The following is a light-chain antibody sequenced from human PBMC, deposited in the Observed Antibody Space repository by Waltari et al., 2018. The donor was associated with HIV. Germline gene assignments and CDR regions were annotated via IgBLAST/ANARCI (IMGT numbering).Light chain of an antibody. J-gene: IGLJ2*01. CDR2: KDS. CDR3: QSAYITGTLRV. V-gene: IGLV3-25*03. Sequence: SYELAQSPSVSVSPGQTARHTCARDALPRQFVYWYQQKPVQAPIVVIYKDSDRPSGIPERFSCFISGTTATLTISAFQAEDEADYYCQSAYITGTLRVFGGGTRLTV. CDR1: ALPRQF.